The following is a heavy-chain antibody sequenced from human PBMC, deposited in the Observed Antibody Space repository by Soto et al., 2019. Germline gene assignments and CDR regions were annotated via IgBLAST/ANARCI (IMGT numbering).Heavy chain of an antibody. CDR2: IKGDGSEE. CDR1: GFTFSSSW. V-gene: IGHV3-7*01. J-gene: IGHJ4*02. Sequence: EVQLVESGGVLVQPGGSLKVSCAASGFTFSSSWMTWVRQAPGKGLEWVANIKGDGSEEYYVDSVMGRFPISRDNANSSLSLQMNSLRSEDTAVYYCAAGFPPDYWGQGTLVTVSS. D-gene: IGHD3-10*01. CDR3: AAGFPPDY.